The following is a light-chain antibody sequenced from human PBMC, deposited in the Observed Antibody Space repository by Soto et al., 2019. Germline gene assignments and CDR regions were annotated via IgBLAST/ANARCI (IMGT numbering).Light chain of an antibody. CDR3: QEYASSRT. CDR2: GAS. V-gene: IGKV3-20*01. J-gene: IGKJ1*01. CDR1: QSVSSTY. Sequence: EVVLTQSPGTLSLFPGERATLSCRASQSVSSTYLAWYQRRPGQAPRLLIYGASSRATGIPDRFSGSGSETDFTLTISRLEPDDFAVYYCQEYASSRTFGQGTKVEIK.